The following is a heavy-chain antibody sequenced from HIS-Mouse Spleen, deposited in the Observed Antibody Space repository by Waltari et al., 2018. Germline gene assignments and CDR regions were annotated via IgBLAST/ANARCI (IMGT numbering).Heavy chain of an antibody. V-gene: IGHV2-70*15. CDR3: ARIAEGYSSGWYAFDY. D-gene: IGHD6-19*01. CDR2: IDWDDDK. J-gene: IGHJ4*02. CDR1: GFSLSTSGMC. Sequence: QVTLRESVPALVKPTQTPTLTCTFSGFSLSTSGMCVSWIRQPPGKALEWLARIDWDDDKYYSTSLKTRLTISKDTSKNQVVLTMTNMDPVDTATYYCARIAEGYSSGWYAFDYWGQGTLVTVSS.